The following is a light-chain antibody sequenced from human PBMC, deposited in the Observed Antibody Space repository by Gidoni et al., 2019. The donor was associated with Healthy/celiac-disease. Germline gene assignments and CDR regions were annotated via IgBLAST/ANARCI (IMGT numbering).Light chain of an antibody. V-gene: IGKV3-15*01. J-gene: IGKJ1*01. Sequence: EIVMTQSPATLSVSPGERATLSCRASQSVSRNLAWYQQKPGQAPRLLIYGASTRATGIPASFSGSGSVTEFTLTISSLQSEDFAVYYCQQYNNWPPWTFGQGTKVEIK. CDR3: QQYNNWPPWT. CDR2: GAS. CDR1: QSVSRN.